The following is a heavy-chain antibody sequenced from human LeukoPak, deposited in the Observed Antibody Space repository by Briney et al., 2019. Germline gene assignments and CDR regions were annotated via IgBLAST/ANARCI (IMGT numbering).Heavy chain of an antibody. V-gene: IGHV4-39*01. CDR2: IYYSGST. J-gene: IGHJ3*02. Sequence: PSETLSLTCTVSGGSISSSSYYWGWIRQPPGKGLEWIGSIYYSGSTYYNPSLKSRVTISVDTSKNQFSLKLSSVTAADTAVYYCATVTSGWYLDAFDIWGQGTMVTVSS. CDR1: GGSISSSSYY. D-gene: IGHD6-19*01. CDR3: ATVTSGWYLDAFDI.